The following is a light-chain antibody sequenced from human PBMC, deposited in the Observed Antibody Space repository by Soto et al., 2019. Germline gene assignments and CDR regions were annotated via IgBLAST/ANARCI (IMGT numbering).Light chain of an antibody. V-gene: IGKV1-5*01. Sequence: QITQFPSTQSDYLGDRVHNTCRASQSISSWLAWYQQKLGRAPRLLIYDASSLESGVPSRFSGSGYGTEFTLTISSLQPDDFATYYCQQYNTYSSLTFGGGTKVDI. CDR3: QQYNTYSSLT. CDR2: DAS. J-gene: IGKJ4*01. CDR1: QSISSW.